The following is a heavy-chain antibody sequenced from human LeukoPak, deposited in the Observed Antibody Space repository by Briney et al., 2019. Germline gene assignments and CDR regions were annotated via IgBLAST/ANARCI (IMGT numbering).Heavy chain of an antibody. CDR1: GGSISSSSYY. D-gene: IGHD3-22*01. CDR2: IYYSGST. J-gene: IGHJ4*02. Sequence: SETLSLTCTVSGGSISSSSYYWGWIRQPPGKGLEWIGSIYYSGSTYYNPSLKSRVTISVDTSKNQFSLKLSSVTAADTAVYYCARDIYYYDSSGSQTLDYWGQGTLVTVSS. V-gene: IGHV4-39*07. CDR3: ARDIYYYDSSGSQTLDY.